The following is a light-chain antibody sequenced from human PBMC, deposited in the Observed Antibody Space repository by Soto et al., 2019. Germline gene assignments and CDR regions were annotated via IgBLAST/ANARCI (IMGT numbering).Light chain of an antibody. CDR3: QQYNNWPPLT. CDR1: QSVRTN. J-gene: IGKJ4*01. CDR2: GAS. V-gene: IGKV3-15*01. Sequence: VMTQSPATLSVSPGERATLSCRASQSVRTNLAWYQQKPGQAPRLLIYGASTRPTGIPARFSGGGSGTEFTLTISSLQSEDVAVYYCQQYNNWPPLTFGGGTKVDIK.